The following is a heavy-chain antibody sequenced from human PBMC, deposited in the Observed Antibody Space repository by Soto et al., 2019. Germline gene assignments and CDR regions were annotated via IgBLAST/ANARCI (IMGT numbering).Heavy chain of an antibody. CDR2: INPNGGVT. CDR1: GDSFNDYY. CDR3: ARESGGATATLDYYYFYMDV. J-gene: IGHJ6*03. Sequence: ASVKVSSKTPGDSFNDYYIHWVRQAPGQGLEWMGWINPNGGVTKYAQKFQGRVTVTRDTSIRTVYMELSSLRSDDTAVYYCARESGGATATLDYYYFYMDVWGKGTTVTVSS. V-gene: IGHV1-2*02. D-gene: IGHD5-12*01.